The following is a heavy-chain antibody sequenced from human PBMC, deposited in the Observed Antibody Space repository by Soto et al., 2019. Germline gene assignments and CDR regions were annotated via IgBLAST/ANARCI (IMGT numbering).Heavy chain of an antibody. Sequence: GGSLRLSCAASGFTFSSFEMNWVRQAPGKGLEWVSKIGSSGSTIWYADSVKGRFTISRDNAKNSLYLQMNSLRGEDTAVYYCARATYSSSYYFDSWGQGTLVTVSS. D-gene: IGHD6-6*01. J-gene: IGHJ4*02. V-gene: IGHV3-48*03. CDR2: IGSSGSTI. CDR1: GFTFSSFE. CDR3: ARATYSSSYYFDS.